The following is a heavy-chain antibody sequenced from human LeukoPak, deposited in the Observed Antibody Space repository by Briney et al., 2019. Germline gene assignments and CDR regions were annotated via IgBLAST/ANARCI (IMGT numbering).Heavy chain of an antibody. D-gene: IGHD2-2*01. CDR1: GFTFSSYA. V-gene: IGHV3-23*01. J-gene: IGHJ4*02. CDR3: ARDLCTTTSCLDS. CDR2: FSGSGGST. Sequence: SGGSLRLSCAASGFTFSSYAMNWVRQAPGKGLEWVSGFSGSGGSTYYADSVKGRFTISRDNSKNTLYLQMNSLRVEDTALYYCARDLCTTTSCLDSWGQGTLVTVSS.